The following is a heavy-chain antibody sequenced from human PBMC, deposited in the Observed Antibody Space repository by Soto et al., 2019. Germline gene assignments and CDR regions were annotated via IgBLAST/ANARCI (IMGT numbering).Heavy chain of an antibody. Sequence: PSETLSLICTVSGGSISSGGYYWNWIRQHPGKGLEWIGYIYYSGTTYYNPSLKSRVTISVDTSKNQFSLKLSSVTAADTAVYYCAASCVGCGGFNYYGMDVWGQGTTVTVSS. J-gene: IGHJ6*02. CDR3: AASCVGCGGFNYYGMDV. CDR2: IYYSGTT. V-gene: IGHV4-31*03. CDR1: GGSISSGGYY. D-gene: IGHD2-21*01.